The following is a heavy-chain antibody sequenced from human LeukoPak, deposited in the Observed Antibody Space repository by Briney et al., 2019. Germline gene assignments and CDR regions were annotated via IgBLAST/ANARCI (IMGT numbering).Heavy chain of an antibody. CDR2: IYPGDSDT. J-gene: IGHJ4*02. CDR1: GYSFTSYW. CDR3: ATFPPYYFDSSGYYYGGYFDY. D-gene: IGHD3-22*01. V-gene: IGHV5-51*01. Sequence: GETLKISCKGSGYSFTSYWIGWVRQMPGKGLEWMGIIYPGDSDTRYSPSFQGQVTISADKSISTAYLQWSSLKASDTAMYYCATFPPYYFDSSGYYYGGYFDYWGQGTLVTVSS.